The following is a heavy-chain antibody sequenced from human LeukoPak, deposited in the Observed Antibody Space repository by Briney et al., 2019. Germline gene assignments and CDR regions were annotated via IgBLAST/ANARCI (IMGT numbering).Heavy chain of an antibody. J-gene: IGHJ4*02. CDR1: GFTFSNAW. CDR3: TTDPPGPY. Sequence: GGSLRLSCAASGFTFSNAWMSWVRQAPGKGLEWVGRIKLTSDGGPSDYAAPVKGRFIVSRDDSQNTLYLQMNSLKTEDTGFYYCTTDPPGPYWGQGTLVTVSS. CDR2: IKLTSDGGPS. V-gene: IGHV3-15*01.